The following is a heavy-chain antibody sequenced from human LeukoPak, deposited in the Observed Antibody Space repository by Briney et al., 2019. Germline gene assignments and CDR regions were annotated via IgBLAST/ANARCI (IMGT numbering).Heavy chain of an antibody. J-gene: IGHJ4*02. CDR2: IYYSGST. V-gene: IGHV4-39*07. Sequence: SETLSLTCTVSGASISGSSHYFWGWIRQPPGKGLEWIGSIYYSGSTYYNPSLKSRVTISVDTSKNQFSLKLSSVTAADTAVYYCARGNDFWSGPQALIDYWGQGTLVTVSS. CDR3: ARGNDFWSGPQALIDY. CDR1: GASISGSSHYF. D-gene: IGHD3-3*01.